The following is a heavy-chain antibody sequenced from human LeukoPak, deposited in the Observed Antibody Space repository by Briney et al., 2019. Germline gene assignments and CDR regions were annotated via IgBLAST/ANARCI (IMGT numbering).Heavy chain of an antibody. V-gene: IGHV4-4*02. Sequence: SGTLSLTCAVSGGSISSSNWWSWVRQPPGKGLEWIGEIYHSGSTNYNPSLKSRVSISVNKSKNQFSLKLSSVTAADTAVYYCATCIAVAGINYFDYWGQGTLVTVSS. J-gene: IGHJ4*02. CDR2: IYHSGST. D-gene: IGHD6-19*01. CDR1: GGSISSSNW. CDR3: ATCIAVAGINYFDY.